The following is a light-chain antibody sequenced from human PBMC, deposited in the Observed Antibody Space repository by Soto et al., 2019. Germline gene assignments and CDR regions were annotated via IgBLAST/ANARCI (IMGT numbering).Light chain of an antibody. Sequence: QSVLTQPPSASGSPGQSVTISCTGTSSDVGAYDYVSWYQQHPGKAPKLMIYEINKRPSGVPDPFSGSKSGNTASLTVSGLQAEDEADYYCSSFAGSNNFPSVFGSGTKVPVL. CDR1: SSDVGAYDY. V-gene: IGLV2-8*01. J-gene: IGLJ1*01. CDR2: EIN. CDR3: SSFAGSNNFPSV.